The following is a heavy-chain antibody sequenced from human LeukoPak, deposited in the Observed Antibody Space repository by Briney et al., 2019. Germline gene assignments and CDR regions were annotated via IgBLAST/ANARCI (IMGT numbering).Heavy chain of an antibody. CDR3: TTFYHEYSPY. Sequence: PGGSLRLSCAASGFSFMNAWMIWVRQAPGKGLEWVGRIKSNADGGAPDYAAPARGRFTISRDDSKNTLYLQMNSLKTEDTAVYYCTTFYHEYSPYWGRGNLVTVSS. V-gene: IGHV3-15*01. D-gene: IGHD2/OR15-2a*01. J-gene: IGHJ4*02. CDR1: GFSFMNAW. CDR2: IKSNADGGAP.